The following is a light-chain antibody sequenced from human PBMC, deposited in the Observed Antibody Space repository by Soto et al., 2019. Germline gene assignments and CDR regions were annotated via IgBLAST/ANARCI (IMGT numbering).Light chain of an antibody. V-gene: IGKV3-11*01. CDR3: QQRDNWPT. J-gene: IGKJ5*01. CDR2: DAS. CDR1: QSVSSY. Sequence: EIVLTQSPATLPLSPGERATLSCRASQSVSSYLVWYQQKPGQAPRLLIFDASNRATGIPARFSGSGSGTDFTLTISSLEPEDFAVYYCQQRDNWPTFGQGTRLEIK.